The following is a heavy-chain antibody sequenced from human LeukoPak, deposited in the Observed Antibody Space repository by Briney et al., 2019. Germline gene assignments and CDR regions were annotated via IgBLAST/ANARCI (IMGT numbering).Heavy chain of an antibody. Sequence: SETLSLTCAVYGGSFSGYYWSWIRQPPGKGLEWIGEINHSGSTNYNPSLKSRVTISVDTSKNQFSLKLSSVTAADTAVYYCARHAPCSSTSCYTVPYYWGQGTLVTVSS. V-gene: IGHV4-34*01. D-gene: IGHD2-2*02. CDR1: GGSFSGYY. CDR2: INHSGST. J-gene: IGHJ4*02. CDR3: ARHAPCSSTSCYTVPYY.